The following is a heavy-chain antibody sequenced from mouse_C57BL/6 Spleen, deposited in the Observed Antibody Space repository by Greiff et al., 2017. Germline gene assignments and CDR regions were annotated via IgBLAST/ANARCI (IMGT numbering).Heavy chain of an antibody. J-gene: IGHJ4*01. CDR3: TTGSTVVADYYAMDY. Sequence: EVQLQQSGAELVRPGASVKLSCTASGFNIKDDYMHWVKQRPEQGLEWIGWIDPENGDTEYASKFQGKATITADTSSNTAYLQLSSLTSEDTAVYYCTTGSTVVADYYAMDYWGQGTSVTVSS. CDR2: IDPENGDT. D-gene: IGHD1-1*01. CDR1: GFNIKDDY. V-gene: IGHV14-4*01.